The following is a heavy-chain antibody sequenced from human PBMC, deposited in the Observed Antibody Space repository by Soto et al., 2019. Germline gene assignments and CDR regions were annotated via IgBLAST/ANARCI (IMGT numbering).Heavy chain of an antibody. Sequence: QVQLVESGGGVVQPGRSLRLSCAASGFTFSRYGMHWVRQAPGKGLEWVAVIWYDGSNKYYADSVKGRFTISRDNSKNTRYLKMNSLRAEDTAVYYCARDAVAYRAPLDYWGQGTLVTVSS. CDR1: GFTFSRYG. D-gene: IGHD6-19*01. CDR3: ARDAVAYRAPLDY. V-gene: IGHV3-33*01. CDR2: IWYDGSNK. J-gene: IGHJ4*02.